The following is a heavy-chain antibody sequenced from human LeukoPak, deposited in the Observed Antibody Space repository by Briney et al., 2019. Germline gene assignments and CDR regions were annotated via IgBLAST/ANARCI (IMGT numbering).Heavy chain of an antibody. CDR1: GGSISSYY. CDR2: TYYSGST. CDR3: AGQEPGIAAAGY. V-gene: IGHV4-59*01. J-gene: IGHJ4*02. D-gene: IGHD6-13*01. Sequence: PSETLSLTCTVSGGSISSYYWSWIRQPPGKGLEWIGYTYYSGSTNYNPSLKSRVTISVDTSKNQFSLKLSSVTAADTAVYYCAGQEPGIAAAGYWGQGTLVTVSS.